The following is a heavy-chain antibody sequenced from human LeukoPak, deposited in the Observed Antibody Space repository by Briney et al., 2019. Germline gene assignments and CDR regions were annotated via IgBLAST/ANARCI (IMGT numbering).Heavy chain of an antibody. J-gene: IGHJ4*02. Sequence: PGGSLRLSCAASGFTFSSYSMNWVRQAPGKGLMWVSRIDNVGGNIRYADSVKGRFTISRDNAKNTVYLQMNSLRGEDTAVYYCVRERGETGRTDYWGQGTLVTVSS. CDR3: VRERGETGRTDY. V-gene: IGHV3-74*01. CDR2: IDNVGGNI. CDR1: GFTFSSYS. D-gene: IGHD7-27*01.